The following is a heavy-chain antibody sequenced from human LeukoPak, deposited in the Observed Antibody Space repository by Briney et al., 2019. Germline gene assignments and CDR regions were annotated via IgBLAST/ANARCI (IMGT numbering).Heavy chain of an antibody. D-gene: IGHD6-6*01. Sequence: GGSLRLSCAASGFTFSIYAMSWVRQAPGEGLQWVSSITSRGESTWYVDSVKGRFTISRDNSKNTLYLQMNSLRAEDTAVYYCAKDPSAALPGYWGQGTLVNGPS. CDR1: GFTFSIYA. CDR3: AKDPSAALPGY. V-gene: IGHV3-23*01. J-gene: IGHJ4*01. CDR2: ITSRGEST.